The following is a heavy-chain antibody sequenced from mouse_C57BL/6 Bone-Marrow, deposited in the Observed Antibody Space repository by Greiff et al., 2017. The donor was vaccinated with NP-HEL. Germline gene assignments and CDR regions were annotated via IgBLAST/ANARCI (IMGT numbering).Heavy chain of an antibody. D-gene: IGHD1-1*01. CDR2: IEPEGGET. Sequence: VQLQQSGAELVKPGASVKLSCTASGFTIKDYYMHWVKQRTEQGLEWIGRIEPEGGETKYAPKFQGKATITADTSSNTAYLQLSSLTSEDTAVYYCAFLLRGAMDYWGQGTSVTVSS. J-gene: IGHJ4*01. V-gene: IGHV14-2*01. CDR1: GFTIKDYY. CDR3: AFLLRGAMDY.